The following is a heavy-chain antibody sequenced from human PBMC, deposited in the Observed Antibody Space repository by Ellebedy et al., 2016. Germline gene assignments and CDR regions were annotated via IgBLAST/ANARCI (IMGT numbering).Heavy chain of an antibody. V-gene: IGHV4-59*01. J-gene: IGHJ4*02. CDR3: AAATYYYDSSGFAFDY. D-gene: IGHD3-22*01. Sequence: SETLSLXXTVSGGSISSYYWSWIRQPPGKGLEWIGYIYYSGSTNYNPSLKSRVTISVDTSKNQFSLKLSSVTAADTAVYYCAAATYYYDSSGFAFDYWGQGTLVTVSS. CDR1: GGSISSYY. CDR2: IYYSGST.